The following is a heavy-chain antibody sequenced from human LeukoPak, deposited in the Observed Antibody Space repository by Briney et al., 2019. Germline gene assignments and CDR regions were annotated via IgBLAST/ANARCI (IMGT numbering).Heavy chain of an antibody. CDR1: GFTLNNYG. D-gene: IGHD3-22*01. Sequence: GGSLRLSCAASGFTLNNYGLIWVRQTPGKGPEWVAAISNDGGGTMYAAFVEGRFTISRDNSKSTLFLQMNSLRAEDTALYYCAKGSSGYFADLWGQGTLVTVSS. CDR3: AKGSSGYFADL. CDR2: ISNDGGGT. V-gene: IGHV3-23*01. J-gene: IGHJ5*02.